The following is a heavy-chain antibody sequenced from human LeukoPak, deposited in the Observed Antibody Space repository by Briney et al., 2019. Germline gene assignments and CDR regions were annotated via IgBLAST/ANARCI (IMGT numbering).Heavy chain of an antibody. CDR3: AREGSGSPSAFDY. Sequence: PSETLSLTCTVSGGSISSYYWSWIRQPPGKGLEWIGYIYYSGSTSYNPSLKSRVTISVDTSKNQFSLKLSSVTAADTAVYYCAREGSGSPSAFDYWGQGTLVTVSS. CDR1: GGSISSYY. J-gene: IGHJ4*02. CDR2: IYYSGST. V-gene: IGHV4-59*12. D-gene: IGHD1-26*01.